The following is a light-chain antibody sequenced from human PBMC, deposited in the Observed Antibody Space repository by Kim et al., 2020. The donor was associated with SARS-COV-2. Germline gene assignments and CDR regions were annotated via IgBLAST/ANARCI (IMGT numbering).Light chain of an antibody. CDR3: QQRSNWPPGYS. J-gene: IGKJ2*03. V-gene: IGKV3-11*01. CDR2: DAS. CDR1: QSVSSY. Sequence: PGERATLSCSASQSVSSYVAWYQQKPGQAPRLLIYDASNRATGSPARFSGSGSGTDFSLTISSLEPEDFAVYYCQQRSNWPPGYSFGQGTKLEI.